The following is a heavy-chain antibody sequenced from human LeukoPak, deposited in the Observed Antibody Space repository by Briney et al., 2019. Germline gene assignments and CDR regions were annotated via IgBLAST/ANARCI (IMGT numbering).Heavy chain of an antibody. CDR1: GYSFNSQG. CDR3: ARVTDPYRGVISYYFDY. V-gene: IGHV1-2*02. CDR2: INPNSGGT. J-gene: IGHJ4*02. D-gene: IGHD3-10*01. Sequence: ASVKVSCKASGYSFNSQGMNWVRQAPGQGLEWMGWINPNSGGTNYAQKFQGRVTMTRDTSISTAYMELSRLRSDDTAVYYCARVTDPYRGVISYYFDYWGQGTLVTVSS.